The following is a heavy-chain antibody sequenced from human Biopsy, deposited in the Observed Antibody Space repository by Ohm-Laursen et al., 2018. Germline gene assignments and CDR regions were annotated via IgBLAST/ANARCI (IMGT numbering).Heavy chain of an antibody. J-gene: IGHJ6*02. Sequence: SVKVSCKASGGSSSNSGITWVRQAPGQELEWMGRSIPMLGIANYAQKFQDRLTITSDKFTRTAYMELSSLRSEDTAVYYCARTSIMDVWGQGTTVTVSS. CDR1: GGSSSNSG. V-gene: IGHV1-69*04. CDR3: ARTSIMDV. D-gene: IGHD2/OR15-2a*01. CDR2: SIPMLGIA.